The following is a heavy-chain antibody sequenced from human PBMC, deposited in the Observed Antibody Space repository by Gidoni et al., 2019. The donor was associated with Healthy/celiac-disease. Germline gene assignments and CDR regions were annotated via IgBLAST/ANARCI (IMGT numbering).Heavy chain of an antibody. CDR1: GFTFSSYG. CDR2: ISYDGSNK. D-gene: IGHD3-16*01. V-gene: IGHV3-30*18. CDR3: AKQRRVGDYYYYYMDV. Sequence: QVQLVESGGGVVQPGRSLRLSCAASGFTFSSYGMHWVRQAPGKGLEWVAVISYDGSNKYYADSVKGRFTISRDNSKNTLYLQMNSLRAEDTAVYYCAKQRRVGDYYYYYMDVWGKGTTVTVSS. J-gene: IGHJ6*03.